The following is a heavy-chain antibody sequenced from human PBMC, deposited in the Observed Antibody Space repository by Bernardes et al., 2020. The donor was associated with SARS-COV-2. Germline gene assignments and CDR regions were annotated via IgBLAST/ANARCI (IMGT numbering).Heavy chain of an antibody. D-gene: IGHD2-2*01. CDR2: ITRSSSYI. CDR1: GFTFSDYT. CDR3: AAHHTFSSTWN. Sequence: GGSLRLSCAASGFTFSDYTMNCVRQAPGKGLEWVSSITRSSSYIYYAESVKGRFTISRDNAKRSLYLQMNSLRGEDTGVYYCAAHHTFSSTWNWGQGTLVAVSS. J-gene: IGHJ4*02. V-gene: IGHV3-21*01.